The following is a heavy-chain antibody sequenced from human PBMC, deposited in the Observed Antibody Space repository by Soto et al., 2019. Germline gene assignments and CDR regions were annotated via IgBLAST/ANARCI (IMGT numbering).Heavy chain of an antibody. Sequence: ASVKVSCKASGYTFNNYDIHWVRQAPGHGLEWMGWMNPNSGNTGYAQNFRGRVTMTQNTAIGTAYMELSSLRSDDTATYYCTRAYGAETFDFWGQGTRVTV. D-gene: IGHD3-10*01. CDR3: TRAYGAETFDF. J-gene: IGHJ5*01. CDR2: MNPNSGNT. CDR1: GYTFNNYD. V-gene: IGHV1-8*02.